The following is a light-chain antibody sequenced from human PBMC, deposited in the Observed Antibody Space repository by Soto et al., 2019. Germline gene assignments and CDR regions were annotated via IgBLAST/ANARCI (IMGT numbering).Light chain of an antibody. V-gene: IGLV3-1*01. CDR2: KDS. J-gene: IGLJ2*01. CDR1: KLGDRY. CDR3: QAWDSSTRVV. Sequence: SSELTQPPSVSVSPGQTASITCSGDKLGDRYAYWYQQKPGQSPVLVIYKDSQRPSGIPERFSGSNSGNTATLTISGTQAMDEADYYCQAWDSSTRVVFGGGTKLTVL.